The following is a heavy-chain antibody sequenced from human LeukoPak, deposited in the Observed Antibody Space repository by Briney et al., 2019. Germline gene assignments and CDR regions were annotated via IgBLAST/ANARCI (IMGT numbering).Heavy chain of an antibody. CDR1: GGSFSGYY. J-gene: IGHJ4*02. Sequence: SETLSLTCAVYGGSFSGYYWSWIRQPPGKGLERIGEINHSGSTNYNPSLKSRVTISVDTSKNQFSLKLSSVTAADTAVYYCARGRPFWAAAGLDYWGQGTLVTVSS. D-gene: IGHD6-13*01. CDR3: ARGRPFWAAAGLDY. V-gene: IGHV4-34*01. CDR2: INHSGST.